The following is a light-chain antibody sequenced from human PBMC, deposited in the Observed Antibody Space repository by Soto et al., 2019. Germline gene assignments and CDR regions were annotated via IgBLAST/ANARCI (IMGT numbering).Light chain of an antibody. V-gene: IGKV1-5*03. CDR2: KAS. CDR1: QSISSW. Sequence: DIQMTQSPSTLSASVGDRVTLTCRASQSISSWLAWYQQKPGKAPNLLIYKASTLESGVPSRFSGSGAGTEFTLTISSVQPDDFATYYCQQYKSYPRTFGGGTKVDIK. CDR3: QQYKSYPRT. J-gene: IGKJ4*01.